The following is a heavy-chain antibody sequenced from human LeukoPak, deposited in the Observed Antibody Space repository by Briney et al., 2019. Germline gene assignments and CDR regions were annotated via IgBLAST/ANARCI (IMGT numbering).Heavy chain of an antibody. CDR3: ARNLPYNCYGSGSYYTAIDY. Sequence: GGSLRLSCAVSGFTFSSYNMNWLRQAPGKGLEWVSSISSSSSYIYYADSVIGRFTISRDNPKNSQYLQMISLRAEDTAGYYCARNLPYNCYGSGSYYTAIDYWGEGTLVTVSS. V-gene: IGHV3-21*01. J-gene: IGHJ4*02. CDR2: ISSSSSYI. CDR1: GFTFSSYN. D-gene: IGHD3-10*01.